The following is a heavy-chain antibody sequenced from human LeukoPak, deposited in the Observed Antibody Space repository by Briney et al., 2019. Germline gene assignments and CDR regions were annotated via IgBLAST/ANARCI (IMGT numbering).Heavy chain of an antibody. CDR3: AKSSRYDYGLDV. CDR1: GFTFSSYD. Sequence: GGSLRLSCAASGFTFSSYDMHWVRQATGKGLEWVSAIGTAGDTYYPGSVKGRFTISRENAKNSLYLQMNSLRAGDTAVHYCAKSSRYDYGLDVWGQGTTVTVSS. D-gene: IGHD6-6*01. J-gene: IGHJ6*02. V-gene: IGHV3-13*01. CDR2: IGTAGDT.